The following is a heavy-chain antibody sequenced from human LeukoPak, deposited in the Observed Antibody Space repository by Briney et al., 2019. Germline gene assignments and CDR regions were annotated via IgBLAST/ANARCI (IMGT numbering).Heavy chain of an antibody. CDR1: GGSINSSSYY. Sequence: PSETLSLTCTVSGGSINSSSYYWGWIRQPPGKGLEWTGSIYYSGSTYYNPSLKSRVTISVDTSKNQFSLKLSSVTAADTAVYYCARGSSGWFNWFDPWGQGTLVTVSS. V-gene: IGHV4-39*07. D-gene: IGHD6-19*01. CDR2: IYYSGST. CDR3: ARGSSGWFNWFDP. J-gene: IGHJ5*02.